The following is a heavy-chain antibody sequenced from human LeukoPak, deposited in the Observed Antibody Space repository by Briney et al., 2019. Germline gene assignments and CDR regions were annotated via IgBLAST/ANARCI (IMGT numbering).Heavy chain of an antibody. CDR1: GGSISSSSYY. CDR3: ARDPVAGQQYFDY. CDR2: IYYSGST. D-gene: IGHD6-19*01. J-gene: IGHJ4*02. V-gene: IGHV4-39*07. Sequence: SETLSLTCTVSGGSISSSSYYWGWIRQPPGKGLEWIGSIYYSGSTYYNPSLKSRVTISVDTSKNQFSLKLSSVTAADTAVYYCARDPVAGQQYFDYWGQGTLVTVSS.